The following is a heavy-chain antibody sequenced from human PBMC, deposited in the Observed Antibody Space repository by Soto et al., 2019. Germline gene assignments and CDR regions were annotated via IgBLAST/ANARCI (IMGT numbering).Heavy chain of an antibody. Sequence: RRIRKKHGKGLEWVGYIYNSGSTNYNPSLKSRVTISVDTSKNQFSLKLSSVTSADTAVYYCARGHRDGYRCGSLDSWGQGTLVTVSS. D-gene: IGHD5-12*01. V-gene: IGHV4-59*01. CDR3: ARGHRDGYRCGSLDS. J-gene: IGHJ4*02. CDR2: IYNSGST.